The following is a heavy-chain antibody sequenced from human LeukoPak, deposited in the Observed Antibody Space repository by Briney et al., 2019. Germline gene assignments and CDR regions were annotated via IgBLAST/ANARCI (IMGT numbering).Heavy chain of an antibody. D-gene: IGHD1-26*01. Sequence: SETLSLTCAVSGGSISSYYWSWIRQPAGKGLEWIGRIYSSGNTDYNPSLKSRVTMSVDTSKNQFSLKLSSVTAADTAVYYCARVGRVVGARDYYFGYWGQGTLVTVSS. CDR1: GGSISSYY. CDR3: ARVGRVVGARDYYFGY. V-gene: IGHV4-4*07. CDR2: IYSSGNT. J-gene: IGHJ4*02.